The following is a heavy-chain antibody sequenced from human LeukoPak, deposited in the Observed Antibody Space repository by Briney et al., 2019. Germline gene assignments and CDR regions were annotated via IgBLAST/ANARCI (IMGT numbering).Heavy chain of an antibody. D-gene: IGHD1-14*01. CDR1: GFTCSSYW. J-gene: IGHJ4*02. CDR2: INPGGSSI. CDR3: ARSNQADDY. V-gene: IGHV3-74*01. Sequence: GGSLRLSCAASGFTCSSYWMHWVRQVPGKGLVWVARINPGGSSITYADSMKGRFTISRDNAKNTLYLQMDSLRAEDTGVYYCARSNQADDYWGQGTLVTVSS.